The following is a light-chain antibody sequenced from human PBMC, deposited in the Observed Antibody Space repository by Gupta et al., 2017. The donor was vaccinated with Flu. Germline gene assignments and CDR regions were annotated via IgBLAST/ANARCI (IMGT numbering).Light chain of an antibody. CDR1: SSDIGSYNY. J-gene: IGLJ2*01. CDR3: SSGTSTSTLV. Sequence: QSALTQPASVSGSPGQSITISCTGTSSDIGSYNYVSWYQQHPGQAPKLLIYDVTNRPSWVANRFSGSKSGDTASLTISGLQAEDEADYYCSSGTSTSTLVFGGGTKLTVL. CDR2: DVT. V-gene: IGLV2-14*01.